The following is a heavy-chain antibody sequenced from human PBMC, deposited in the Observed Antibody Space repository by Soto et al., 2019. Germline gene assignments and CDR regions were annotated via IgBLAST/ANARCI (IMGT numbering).Heavy chain of an antibody. CDR3: AKARQVSYFDL. Sequence: EVQLVESGGGLVQPGRSLRLSCAASGFTFDDYAMHWVRQAPGKGLEWVSGISWNSGSIGYADSVKGRFTISRDNAKNSLSLQMNSLRAEDTALYYCAKARQVSYFDLWGRGTLVTVSS. V-gene: IGHV3-9*01. J-gene: IGHJ2*01. CDR1: GFTFDDYA. CDR2: ISWNSGSI.